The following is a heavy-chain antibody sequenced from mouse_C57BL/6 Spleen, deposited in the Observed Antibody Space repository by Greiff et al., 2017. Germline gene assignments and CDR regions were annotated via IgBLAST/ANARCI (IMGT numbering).Heavy chain of an antibody. V-gene: IGHV1-50*01. CDR3: ARDYYGGAWIAY. Sequence: VQLQQPGAELVKPGASVKLSCKASGYTFTSYWMQWVKQRPGQGLEWIGEIDPSDSYTNYNQKFKDKATLTVDTSSSTAYMKLSSLTAEDSAVYYCARDYYGGAWIAYWGQGTLVTVSA. CDR1: GYTFTSYW. D-gene: IGHD1-1*01. CDR2: IDPSDSYT. J-gene: IGHJ3*01.